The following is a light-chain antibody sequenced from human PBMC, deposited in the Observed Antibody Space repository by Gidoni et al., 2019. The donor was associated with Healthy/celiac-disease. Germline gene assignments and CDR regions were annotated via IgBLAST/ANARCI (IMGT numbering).Light chain of an antibody. CDR3: QQYGSSPWT. CDR1: QSVSSSY. Sequence: DIGLTQSQGTLSLSPGESATLSCRASQSVSSSYLAWYQQKPGQAPRLLIYGASSRATGIPDRFSGGGSGTDFTLTVSRLEPEDFEVYYCQQYGSSPWTFGQGTKVEIK. J-gene: IGKJ1*01. V-gene: IGKV3-20*01. CDR2: GAS.